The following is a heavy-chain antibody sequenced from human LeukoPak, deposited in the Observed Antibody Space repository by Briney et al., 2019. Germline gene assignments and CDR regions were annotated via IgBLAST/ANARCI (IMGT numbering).Heavy chain of an antibody. Sequence: GGSLRLSCIVSGFTFNTYAMYWVRQAPGKALEWVSSISDSGVATFYADSVKGRFTISRDNSKNTLYLQMNSLRAEDTAVYYCAKAPYVLLWFGEEGFDYWGQGTLVTVSS. J-gene: IGHJ4*02. V-gene: IGHV3-23*01. CDR3: AKAPYVLLWFGEEGFDY. CDR2: ISDSGVAT. D-gene: IGHD3-10*01. CDR1: GFTFNTYA.